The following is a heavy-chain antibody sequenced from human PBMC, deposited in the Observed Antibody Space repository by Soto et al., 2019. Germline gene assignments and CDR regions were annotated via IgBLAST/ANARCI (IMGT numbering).Heavy chain of an antibody. CDR1: GFTFSSYA. D-gene: IGHD1-26*01. CDR3: ARRGSGSYYDY. CDR2: ISGSGGST. J-gene: IGHJ4*02. Sequence: EVQLLESGGGLVQPGGSLRLSCAASGFTFSSYAMRWVRQAPVKGLEWVSAISGSGGSTYYADSVKGRFTISRDNSKNTLYLHMNSLTAEYPAVYYCARRGSGSYYDYWGQGTLVTVSS. V-gene: IGHV3-23*01.